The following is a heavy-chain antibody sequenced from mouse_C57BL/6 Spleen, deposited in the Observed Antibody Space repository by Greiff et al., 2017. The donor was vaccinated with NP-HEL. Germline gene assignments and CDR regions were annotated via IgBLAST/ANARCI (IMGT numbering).Heavy chain of an antibody. CDR2: IYPGSGNT. Sequence: QVQLQQSGAELVRPGASVKLSCKASGYTFTDYYINWVKQRPGQGLEWIARIYPGSGNTYYNEKFKGKATLTAEKSSSTAYMQLSSLTSEDSAVYCCARSYDGYYSWFAYWGQGTLVTVSA. CDR1: GYTFTDYY. J-gene: IGHJ3*01. V-gene: IGHV1-76*01. D-gene: IGHD2-3*01. CDR3: ARSYDGYYSWFAY.